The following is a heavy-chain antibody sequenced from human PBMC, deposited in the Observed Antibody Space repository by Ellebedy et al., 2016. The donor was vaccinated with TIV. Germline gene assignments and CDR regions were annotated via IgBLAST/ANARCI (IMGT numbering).Heavy chain of an antibody. J-gene: IGHJ4*02. D-gene: IGHD2/OR15-2a*01. CDR1: GFNFASHS. Sequence: GESLKISXAASGFNFASHSMGWVRQAPGRGLQWVSSVSGSGDITYYADSVKGRFTISRDNSRRTIYLQMDSLRADDTAVYYCAKGDNTWEYYFDFWGQGTLVTVSS. CDR2: VSGSGDIT. CDR3: AKGDNTWEYYFDF. V-gene: IGHV3-23*01.